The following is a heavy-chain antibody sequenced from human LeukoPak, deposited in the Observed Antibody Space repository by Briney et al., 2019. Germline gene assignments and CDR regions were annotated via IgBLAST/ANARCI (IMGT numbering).Heavy chain of an antibody. D-gene: IGHD6-13*01. J-gene: IGHJ4*02. CDR2: LNPNSGNA. CDR1: GYTFSRYG. V-gene: IGHV1-8*03. Sequence: ASVKVSCKAFGYTFSRYGVSWVRQAPGQGLEWMGWLNPNSGNAGYPQKFQGRVTITRNTSITTAYMELSTLRSDDTAVYYCAREAPSAAAGDYWGQGTLVTVSS. CDR3: AREAPSAAAGDY.